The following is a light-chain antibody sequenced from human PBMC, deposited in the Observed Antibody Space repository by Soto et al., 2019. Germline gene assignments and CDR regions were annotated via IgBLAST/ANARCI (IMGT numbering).Light chain of an antibody. J-gene: IGKJ2*01. CDR1: QSISTY. CDR3: QQSYSTPYT. CDR2: GAS. Sequence: DIQMTQSPSSLSASVGDRVIITCRASQSISTYLNWYQQTPGNSPKLLIYGASSLQTGVPSRFSGSGSVTDFTLTISSLQPEDFATYYCQQSYSTPYTFGQGTKLEIK. V-gene: IGKV1-39*01.